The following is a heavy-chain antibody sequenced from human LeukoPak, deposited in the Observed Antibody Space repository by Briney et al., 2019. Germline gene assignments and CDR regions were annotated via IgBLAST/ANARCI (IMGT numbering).Heavy chain of an antibody. Sequence: ASVKVSCKASGYTFTGYYMHWVRQAPGQGLEWMGWINPNSGGTNYAQKFQGGVTMTRDTSISTAYMELSRLRSDDTAVYYCALRPRGVGATPLYYWGQGTLVTVSS. CDR1: GYTFTGYY. J-gene: IGHJ4*02. CDR3: ALRPRGVGATPLYY. D-gene: IGHD1-26*01. V-gene: IGHV1-2*02. CDR2: INPNSGGT.